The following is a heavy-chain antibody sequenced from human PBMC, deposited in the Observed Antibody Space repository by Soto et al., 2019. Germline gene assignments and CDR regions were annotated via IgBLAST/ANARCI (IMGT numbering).Heavy chain of an antibody. CDR2: IYYSGST. CDR1: GGSISSGGYY. CDR3: ARYRYSSSSGYYYYDYGMDV. V-gene: IGHV4-31*03. J-gene: IGHJ6*02. D-gene: IGHD6-6*01. Sequence: QVQLQESGPGLVKPSQTLSLTCTVSGGSISSGGYYWRWIRQHPGKGLELIGYIYYSGSTYYIPSVKSRVTISVDTSKNQFSLKLGSVTAADTAVYYCARYRYSSSSGYYYYDYGMDVWGQGTTVTVSS.